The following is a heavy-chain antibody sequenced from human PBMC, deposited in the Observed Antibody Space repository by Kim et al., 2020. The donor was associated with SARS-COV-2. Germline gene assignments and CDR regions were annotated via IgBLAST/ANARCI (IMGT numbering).Heavy chain of an antibody. CDR1: GFTVSSNY. V-gene: IGHV3-53*01. D-gene: IGHD3-10*01. Sequence: GGSLRLSCAASGFTVSSNYMSWVRQAPGKGLEWVSVIYSGGSTYYADSVKGRFTISRDNSKNTLYLQMNSLRAEDTAVYYCARDLWIGELWIGDYYYYGMDVWGQGTTVTVSS. CDR2: IYSGGST. CDR3: ARDLWIGELWIGDYYYYGMDV. J-gene: IGHJ6*02.